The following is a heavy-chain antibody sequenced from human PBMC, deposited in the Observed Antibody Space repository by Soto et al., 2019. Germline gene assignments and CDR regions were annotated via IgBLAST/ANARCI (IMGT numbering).Heavy chain of an antibody. CDR1: GFTFSSYA. V-gene: IGHV3-23*01. J-gene: IGHJ4*02. D-gene: IGHD3-22*01. Sequence: GGSLRLSCAASGFTFSSYAMSGVRQAPGKGLEWVSAISGSGGSTYYADSVKGRFTISRDNSKNTLYLQMNSLRAEDTAVYYCAKDHYYDSSGNFDYWGQGTLVTVSS. CDR2: ISGSGGST. CDR3: AKDHYYDSSGNFDY.